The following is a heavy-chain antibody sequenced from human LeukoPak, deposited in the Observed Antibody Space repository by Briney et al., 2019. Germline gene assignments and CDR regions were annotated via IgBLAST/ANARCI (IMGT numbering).Heavy chain of an antibody. Sequence: GGSLRLSCAASGFTFSSYGMHWVRQAPGKGLEWVAVISYDGSNKYYADSVKGRFTISRDNSKNTLYLQMNSLRAEDTAVYYCAKGALRYFDWSFFDYWGQGTLVTVPS. CDR2: ISYDGSNK. CDR3: AKGALRYFDWSFFDY. V-gene: IGHV3-30*18. J-gene: IGHJ4*02. CDR1: GFTFSSYG. D-gene: IGHD3-9*01.